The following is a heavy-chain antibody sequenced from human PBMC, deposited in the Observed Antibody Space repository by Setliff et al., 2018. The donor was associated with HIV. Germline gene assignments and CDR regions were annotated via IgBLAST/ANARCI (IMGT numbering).Heavy chain of an antibody. V-gene: IGHV3-74*01. D-gene: IGHD6-19*01. J-gene: IGHJ3*02. Sequence: GGSLRLSCAASGFTFSSYSMNWVRQAPGKGLVWVSRVNRDGSSTTYADSVKDRFTISRDNAKNTLYLQMNSLRAEDTAVYYCAKDLTPGIAVAGSGDAFDIWGQGTMVTVSS. CDR1: GFTFSSYS. CDR2: VNRDGSST. CDR3: AKDLTPGIAVAGSGDAFDI.